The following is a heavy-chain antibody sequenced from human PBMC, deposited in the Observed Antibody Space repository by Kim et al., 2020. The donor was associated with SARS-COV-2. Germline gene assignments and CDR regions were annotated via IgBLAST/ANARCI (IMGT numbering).Heavy chain of an antibody. D-gene: IGHD1-7*01. CDR1: GFTFSSYA. Sequence: GGSLRLSCAASGFTFSSYAMSWVRQAPGKGLEWVSAISGSGGSTYYADSVKGRFTISRDNSKNTLYLQMNSLRAEDTAIYYCAKVAPSLLKLELLPDYWGQGTLVTVSS. CDR2: ISGSGGST. CDR3: AKVAPSLLKLELLPDY. V-gene: IGHV3-23*01. J-gene: IGHJ4*02.